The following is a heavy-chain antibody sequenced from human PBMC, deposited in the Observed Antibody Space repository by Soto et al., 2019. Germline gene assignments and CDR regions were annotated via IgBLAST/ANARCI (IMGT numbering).Heavy chain of an antibody. J-gene: IGHJ4*02. CDR3: ARRAPYYYDSSGYFFDY. CDR2: IIPIFGTA. Sequence: GASVKVSCKASGGTFSGYAISWVRQAPGQGLEWMGGIIPIFGTANYAQKFQGRVTITADESTSTAYMELSSLRSEDTAVYYCARRAPYYYDSSGYFFDYWGQGTLVTVSS. D-gene: IGHD3-22*01. CDR1: GGTFSGYA. V-gene: IGHV1-69*13.